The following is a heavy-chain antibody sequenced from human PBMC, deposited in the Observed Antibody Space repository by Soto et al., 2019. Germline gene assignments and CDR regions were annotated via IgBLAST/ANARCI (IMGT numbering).Heavy chain of an antibody. CDR2: ISWAGGST. D-gene: IGHD6-6*01. CDR3: AKDGATSSRDYFDH. CDR1: GFTFDDST. V-gene: IGHV3-43*01. J-gene: IGHJ4*02. Sequence: EVQLVESGGVVVQPGGSLRLSCAASGFTFDDSTMHWVRQAPGKGLEWVSLISWAGGSTSYADSVKGRFAISRNNSKNSLYLQMNSLRTEDTALYCCAKDGATSSRDYFDHWGQGTLVTVSS.